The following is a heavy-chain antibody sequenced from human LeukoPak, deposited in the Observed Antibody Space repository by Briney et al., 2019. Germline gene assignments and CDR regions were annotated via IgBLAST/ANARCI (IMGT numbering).Heavy chain of an antibody. CDR3: ARRVAAGSGKNYSEY. J-gene: IGHJ4*02. CDR1: GFASSSHV. CDR2: ININDAAT. D-gene: IGHD3-10*01. Sequence: GGSLRLSCAASGFASSSHVMSWVRQAPGKRLEWVSTININDAATYYADSVKGRFTISRDNSKNSVYLQMNGLRAEDTATYYCARRVAAGSGKNYSEYRGQGAPVTVSA. V-gene: IGHV3-23*01.